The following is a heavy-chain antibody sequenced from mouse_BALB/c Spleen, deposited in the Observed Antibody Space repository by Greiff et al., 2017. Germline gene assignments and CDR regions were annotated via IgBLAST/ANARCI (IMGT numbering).Heavy chain of an antibody. CDR1: GFTFTDYY. CDR2: IRNKANGYTT. CDR3: ARDHERSFAD. Sequence: EVKLMESGGGLVQPGGSLRLSCATSGFTFTDYYMSWVRQPPGKALEWLGFIRNKANGYTTEYSASVKGRFTISRDNSQSILYLQMNTLRAEDSATYYCARDHERSFADWGQGTLVTVSA. J-gene: IGHJ3*01. V-gene: IGHV7-3*02.